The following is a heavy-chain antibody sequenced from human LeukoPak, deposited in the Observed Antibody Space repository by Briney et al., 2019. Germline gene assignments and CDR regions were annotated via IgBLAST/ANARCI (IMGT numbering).Heavy chain of an antibody. V-gene: IGHV3-21*01. J-gene: IGHJ4*02. D-gene: IGHD4-23*01. CDR3: ARDPGGHFDY. CDR2: ISSSSSYI. CDR1: GFTFSSYS. Sequence: GGSLRLSCAASGFTFSSYSMNWVRQAPGKGLEWVSSISSSSSYIYYADSVKGLFTISRDNAKNSLYLQMNSLRAEDTAVHYCARDPGGHFDYWGQGTLVTVSS.